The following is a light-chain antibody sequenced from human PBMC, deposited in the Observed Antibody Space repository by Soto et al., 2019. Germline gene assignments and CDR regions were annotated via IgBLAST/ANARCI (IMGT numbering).Light chain of an antibody. V-gene: IGLV1-51*01. CDR1: SSNIGNNY. Sequence: QSVLTQPPSVSAAPGQKVTISCSGSSSNIGNNYVSWYQQLPGTAPKLLIYDNNKRPSGIPDRFSGSKSGTSATLGITGLQTGDEADYYCGTWDSSLSFLFGGGTQLTVL. CDR3: GTWDSSLSFL. CDR2: DNN. J-gene: IGLJ2*01.